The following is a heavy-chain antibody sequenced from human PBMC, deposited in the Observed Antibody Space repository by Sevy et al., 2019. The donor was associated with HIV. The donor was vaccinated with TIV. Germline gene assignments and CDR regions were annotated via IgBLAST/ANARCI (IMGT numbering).Heavy chain of an antibody. J-gene: IGHJ1*01. CDR1: GYTFTSYY. D-gene: IGHD3-22*01. Sequence: ASVKVARKASGYTFTSYYMHWVRQAPGQGLEWMGIINPSGGSTSYAQKFQGRVTMTRDTSTSTVYMELSSLRSEDTAVYYCARDLDGGIDKNYYDSSGYEGYFQHWGQGTLVTVSS. CDR2: INPSGGST. V-gene: IGHV1-46*01. CDR3: ARDLDGGIDKNYYDSSGYEGYFQH.